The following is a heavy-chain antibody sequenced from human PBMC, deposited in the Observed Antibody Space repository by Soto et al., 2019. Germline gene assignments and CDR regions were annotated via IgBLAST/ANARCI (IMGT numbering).Heavy chain of an antibody. V-gene: IGHV2-5*01. CDR1: GFSLSTSGVG. D-gene: IGHD6-6*01. J-gene: IGHJ5*02. CDR2: IYWNDDK. Sequence: QITLKESGPTLVKPTQTLTLTCTFSGFSLSTSGVGVGWIRQPPGKALEWLALIYWNDDKRYSPSLKSRLTITKDTSKNQVVLTMTNMDPLDTATYYCAHKGAARHRAWFDPWGQGTLVTVSS. CDR3: AHKGAARHRAWFDP.